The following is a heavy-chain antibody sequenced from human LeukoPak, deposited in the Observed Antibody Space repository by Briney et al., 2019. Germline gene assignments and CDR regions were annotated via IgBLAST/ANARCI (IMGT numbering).Heavy chain of an antibody. D-gene: IGHD3-10*01. CDR2: MNPNSGNT. J-gene: IGHJ5*02. CDR3: ARFYQFGWFGELLPQFDP. CDR1: GYTFTSYD. Sequence: GASVKVSCKASGYTFTSYDINWVRQATGQGLEWMGWMNPNSGNTGYAQKFQGRVTMTRNTAISTAYMELSSLRSEDTAVYYCARFYQFGWFGELLPQFDPWGQGTLVTVSS. V-gene: IGHV1-8*01.